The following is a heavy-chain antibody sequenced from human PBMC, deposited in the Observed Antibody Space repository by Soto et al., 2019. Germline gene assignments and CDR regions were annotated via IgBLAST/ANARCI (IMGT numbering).Heavy chain of an antibody. Sequence: QVQLQESGPGLVKPSQTLSLTCTVSGCSISSGGYYWSWIRQHPGKGLEWIGYIYYSGSTYYNPSLKSRVTISVDTSKNQFSLKLSSVTAADTAVYYCARVDTSMGATCVSYWGQGTLVTVSS. J-gene: IGHJ4*02. D-gene: IGHD1-26*01. CDR2: IYYSGST. V-gene: IGHV4-31*03. CDR3: ARVDTSMGATCVSY. CDR1: GCSISSGGYY.